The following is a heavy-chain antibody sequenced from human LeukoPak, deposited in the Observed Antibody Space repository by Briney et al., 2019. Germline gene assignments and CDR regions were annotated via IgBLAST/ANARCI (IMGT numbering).Heavy chain of an antibody. CDR3: ARHWRPDSSGYYLDY. CDR2: IYYSGST. CDR1: GGSISSSSYY. Sequence: PSETLSLTCTVSGGSISSSSYYWGWIRQPPGKGLEWIGSIYYSGSTYYNPSLKSRVTISVDTSKNQFSLKLSSVTAADTAVYYCARHWRPDSSGYYLDYWGQGTLVAVSS. V-gene: IGHV4-39*01. J-gene: IGHJ4*02. D-gene: IGHD3-22*01.